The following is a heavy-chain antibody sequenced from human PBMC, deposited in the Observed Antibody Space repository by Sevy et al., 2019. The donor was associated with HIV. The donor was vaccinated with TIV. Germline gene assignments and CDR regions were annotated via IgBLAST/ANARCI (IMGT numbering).Heavy chain of an antibody. D-gene: IGHD3-9*01. J-gene: IGHJ5*02. CDR3: ARGDMTRVGPDRGAFDP. Sequence: SETLSLTCAVYGGSFSGYYWSWIRQPPGKGLEWIGEINHSGSTNYNPSLKSRVTLSVDTSKNKFSLKLSSVTAADTAMDNCARGDMTRVGPDRGAFDPWGQGTLVTVSS. CDR1: GGSFSGYY. V-gene: IGHV4-34*01. CDR2: INHSGST.